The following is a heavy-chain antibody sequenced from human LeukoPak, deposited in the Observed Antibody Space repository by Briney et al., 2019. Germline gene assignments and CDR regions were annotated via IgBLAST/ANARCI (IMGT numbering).Heavy chain of an antibody. V-gene: IGHV3-23*01. J-gene: IGHJ6*02. D-gene: IGHD5/OR15-5a*01. CDR2: ISGSGGST. Sequence: PGGSLRLSCAASGFTFSSCVMVWVRQAPGKGLEWVSGISGSGGSTYYADSVKGRFTISRDNSKNTSFLQMSSLRAEDAAVYYCAKESRPAVDGLDVWGQGTTVTVSS. CDR3: AKESRPAVDGLDV. CDR1: GFTFSSCV.